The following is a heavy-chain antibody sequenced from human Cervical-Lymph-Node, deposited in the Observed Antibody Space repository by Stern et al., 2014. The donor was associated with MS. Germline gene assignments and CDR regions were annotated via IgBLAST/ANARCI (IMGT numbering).Heavy chain of an antibody. D-gene: IGHD3-16*01. CDR3: AREGGDFGKLIFALDL. CDR1: GGTFGKHG. CDR2: IMPLFGVP. V-gene: IGHV1-69*04. J-gene: IGHJ3*01. Sequence: VQLVQSGPEVKKSGSSVKVSCTASGGTFGKHGISWVRQVPGQGLEWMGSIMPLFGVPNSAQKFQGRVTFTADKSTNIAYMELSSLRSEDTALYFCAREGGDFGKLIFALDLWGQGTLVTVSA.